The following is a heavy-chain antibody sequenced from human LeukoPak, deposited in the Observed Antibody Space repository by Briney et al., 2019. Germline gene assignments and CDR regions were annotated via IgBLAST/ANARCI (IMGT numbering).Heavy chain of an antibody. CDR1: GFTVTSNY. D-gene: IGHD6-13*01. V-gene: IGHV3-66*01. Sequence: GGSLRLSCVVSGFTVTSNYMSWVRQAPGKGLEWVSVIYSGGTTNYADSVKGRFTISRDNSKNTLYLQMNSLRAEDTAVYYCAKDGSSWLFFDYWGQGTLVTVSS. CDR2: IYSGGTT. J-gene: IGHJ4*02. CDR3: AKDGSSWLFFDY.